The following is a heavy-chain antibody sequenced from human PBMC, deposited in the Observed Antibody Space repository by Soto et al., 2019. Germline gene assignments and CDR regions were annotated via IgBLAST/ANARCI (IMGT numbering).Heavy chain of an antibody. J-gene: IGHJ4*02. CDR3: ARHLHCTGGVCPYYFDY. Sequence: PSETLSLTCTVSGCSISGSTYYWGWIRQPPGKGLEWFGSSHYSGSTYYNPSIRSRITISVDTSNQQLSLKLTSVTAADTAVYYCARHLHCTGGVCPYYFDYWGQGALVTVSS. CDR1: GCSISGSTYY. CDR2: SHYSGST. D-gene: IGHD2-8*02. V-gene: IGHV4-39*01.